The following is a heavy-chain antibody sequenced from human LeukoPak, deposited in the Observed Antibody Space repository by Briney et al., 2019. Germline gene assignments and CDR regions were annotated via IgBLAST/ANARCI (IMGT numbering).Heavy chain of an antibody. V-gene: IGHV1-2*02. Sequence: GASVKVSCKASGYTSTGYYMHWVRQAPGQGLEWMGWINPNSGATNYAQKFQGRVTLTRDTSISTAYMELSRLRSDDTAIYYCAKGGKLVWENCFDPWGQGTLVTVSS. CDR2: INPNSGAT. CDR1: GYTSTGYY. J-gene: IGHJ5*02. D-gene: IGHD6-6*01. CDR3: AKGGKLVWENCFDP.